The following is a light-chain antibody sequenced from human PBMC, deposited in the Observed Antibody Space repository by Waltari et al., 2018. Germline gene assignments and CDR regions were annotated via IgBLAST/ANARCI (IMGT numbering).Light chain of an antibody. CDR1: SSYLGRYNH. Sequence: QSALNPPAPVPGSPGQWFTIPCTGTSSYLGRYNHVFWYQQPPSKAPKLIIYDVSNRPSGVSNRFAGSKSGNTASLTISGLQAEDEADYYCSSYITSSTLELFGGETSLTVL. CDR3: SSYITSSTLEL. V-gene: IGLV2-14*03. J-gene: IGLJ2*01. CDR2: DVS.